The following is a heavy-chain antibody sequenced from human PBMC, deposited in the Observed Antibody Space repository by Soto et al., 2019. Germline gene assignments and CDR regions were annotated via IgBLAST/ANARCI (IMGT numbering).Heavy chain of an antibody. J-gene: IGHJ4*02. Sequence: EVQLVESGGGLVQPGGSLRLSCAASGFTVSSNYMSWVRQAPGKGLEWVSVIYSGGSTNYADSVKGRFTISRDNSKNTRYLQMNSLSAEDTAVYYCAREGVVAASDWGQGTLVTVSS. V-gene: IGHV3-66*01. CDR3: AREGVVAASD. CDR1: GFTVSSNY. CDR2: IYSGGST. D-gene: IGHD2-15*01.